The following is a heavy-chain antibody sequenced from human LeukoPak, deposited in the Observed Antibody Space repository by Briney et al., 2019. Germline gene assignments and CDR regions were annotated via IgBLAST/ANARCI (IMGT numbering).Heavy chain of an antibody. CDR2: IIPILGIA. D-gene: IGHD4-11*01. CDR3: ARDQRNYEGASFDY. J-gene: IGHJ4*02. V-gene: IGHV1-69*04. Sequence: SVKVSCKASGGTFSSYAISWVRQAPGQGLEWMGRIIPILGIANYAQKFQGRVTITADKSTSTAYMELSSLRSEDTAVYYCARDQRNYEGASFDYWGQGALVTVSS. CDR1: GGTFSSYA.